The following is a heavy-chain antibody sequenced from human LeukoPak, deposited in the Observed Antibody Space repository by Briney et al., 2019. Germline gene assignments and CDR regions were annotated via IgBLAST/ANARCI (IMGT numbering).Heavy chain of an antibody. Sequence: ASVKVSCKASGGTFSSYAISWVRQAPGQGLEWMGWISAYNGNTNYAQKLQGRVTMTTDTSTSTAYMELRSLRSDDTAVYYCARLGVPTNSMDVWGKGTTVTISS. D-gene: IGHD3-16*01. CDR1: GGTFSSYA. CDR3: ARLGVPTNSMDV. CDR2: ISAYNGNT. V-gene: IGHV1-18*01. J-gene: IGHJ6*03.